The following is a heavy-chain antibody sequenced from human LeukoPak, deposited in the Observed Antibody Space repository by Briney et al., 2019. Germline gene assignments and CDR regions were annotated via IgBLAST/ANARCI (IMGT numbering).Heavy chain of an antibody. CDR2: ISTSGST. CDR1: GGSISSYY. D-gene: IGHD3-16*01. Sequence: PSETLSLTCTVSGGSISSYYWSWIRQPAGKGLESIGHISTSGSTNYNPSLKSRVTISVDTSKNQFSLKLSSVTAADTAVYYCARGQGRIMITFGGAYFDYWGQGTLVTVSS. J-gene: IGHJ4*02. CDR3: ARGQGRIMITFGGAYFDY. V-gene: IGHV4-4*07.